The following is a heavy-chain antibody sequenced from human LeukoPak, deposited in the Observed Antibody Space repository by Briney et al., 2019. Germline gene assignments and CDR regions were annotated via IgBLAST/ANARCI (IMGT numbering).Heavy chain of an antibody. CDR3: ARDVDTFFDY. CDR2: IYYNGNT. D-gene: IGHD5-18*01. J-gene: IGHJ4*02. V-gene: IGHV4-39*07. Sequence: SETLSLTCAVSGGSINSSSYYWGWIRQPAGKGLEWIGRIYYNGNTYYNPSLKSRVTMSLDTSKNQFSLKLSSLTAADTAVYYCARDVDTFFDYWGQGLLVTVSS. CDR1: GGSINSSSYY.